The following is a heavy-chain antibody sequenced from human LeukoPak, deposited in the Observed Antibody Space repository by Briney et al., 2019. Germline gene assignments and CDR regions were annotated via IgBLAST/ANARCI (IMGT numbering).Heavy chain of an antibody. D-gene: IGHD6-19*01. J-gene: IGHJ4*02. CDR3: ARGGSSGWLPGFDY. CDR1: GDSVSSNSAA. Sequence: SQTLSLTCAISGDSVSSNSAAWNWIRQSPSRGLEWLGRTYYRSKWYNGYAVSVKSRITINPDTSKNQFSLQLNSVTAADTAVYYCARGGSSGWLPGFDYWGQGTLVTVSS. CDR2: TYYRSKWYN. V-gene: IGHV6-1*01.